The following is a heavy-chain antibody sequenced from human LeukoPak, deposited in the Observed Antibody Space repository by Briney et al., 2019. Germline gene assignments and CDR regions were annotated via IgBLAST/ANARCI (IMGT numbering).Heavy chain of an antibody. V-gene: IGHV4-34*01. J-gene: IGHJ4*02. Sequence: SETLSLTCAVYCVSFSDYYWSWIRQPPGKGLEWLGEINHSGSTNYNPPLKGRVTMSVGTSKSQFSLKLSSVTAADTAVYYCARAGYCGSTSCFDPDREYFDYWGQGTLVTVSS. CDR1: CVSFSDYY. CDR2: INHSGST. D-gene: IGHD2-2*01. CDR3: ARAGYCGSTSCFDPDREYFDY.